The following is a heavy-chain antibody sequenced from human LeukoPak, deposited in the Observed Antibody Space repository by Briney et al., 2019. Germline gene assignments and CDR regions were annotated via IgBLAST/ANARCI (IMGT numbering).Heavy chain of an antibody. CDR1: GGSISSYY. CDR3: ARTRRITMVRGVMYYFDY. CDR2: IYYSGST. D-gene: IGHD3-10*01. Sequence: PSETLSLTCTVSGGSISSYYWSWIRQPPGKGLEWIGYIYYSGSTNYNPSLKSRVTISVDTSKNQFSLKLSSVTAADTAVYYCARTRRITMVRGVMYYFDYWGQGTLVTVSS. V-gene: IGHV4-59*08. J-gene: IGHJ4*02.